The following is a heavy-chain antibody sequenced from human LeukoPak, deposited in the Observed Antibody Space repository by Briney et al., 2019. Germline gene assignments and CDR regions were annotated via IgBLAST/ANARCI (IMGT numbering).Heavy chain of an antibody. J-gene: IGHJ3*02. Sequence: ASVKVSCKASGGTFSSYAISWVRQAPGQGLEWMGGIIPIFGTANYAQKFQGRVTITADESTSTAYMELSSLRSEDTAVYYCARNPTYYYDSSGRHSAFDIWGQGTMVTVSS. CDR3: ARNPTYYYDSSGRHSAFDI. D-gene: IGHD3-22*01. V-gene: IGHV1-69*13. CDR1: GGTFSSYA. CDR2: IIPIFGTA.